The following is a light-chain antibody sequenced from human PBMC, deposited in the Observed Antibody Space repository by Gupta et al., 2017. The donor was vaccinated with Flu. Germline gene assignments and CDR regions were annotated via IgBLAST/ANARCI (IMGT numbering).Light chain of an antibody. CDR2: DAS. CDR1: QEISNY. Sequence: PSSLSASVGDRVTITCQASQEISNYLNWYQQKPGKAPKIVIYDASKLETGVPSRFSGSGSGTDFTFTISRLQPEDIATYYCQQEDNLPLTFGGGTKVEIK. J-gene: IGKJ4*01. CDR3: QQEDNLPLT. V-gene: IGKV1-33*01.